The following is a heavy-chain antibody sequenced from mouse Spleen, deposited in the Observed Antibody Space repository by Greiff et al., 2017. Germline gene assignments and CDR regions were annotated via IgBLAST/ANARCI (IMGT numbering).Heavy chain of an antibody. Sequence: EVQVEESGGGLVQPKGSLKLSCAASGFSFNTYAMNWVRQPPGKGLEWVARIRSKSNNYATYYADSVKDRFTISRDDSESMLYLQMNNLKTEDTAMYYCVGHFVAGAMDYWGQGTSVTVSS. J-gene: IGHJ4*01. CDR1: GFSFNTYA. CDR3: VGHFVAGAMDY. D-gene: IGHD1-1*01. CDR2: IRSKSNNYAT. V-gene: IGHV10-1*01.